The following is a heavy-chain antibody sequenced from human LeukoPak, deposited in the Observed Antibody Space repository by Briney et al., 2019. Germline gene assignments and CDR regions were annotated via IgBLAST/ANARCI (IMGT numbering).Heavy chain of an antibody. J-gene: IGHJ4*02. CDR1: GGSISSSSYY. V-gene: IGHV4-39*07. CDR3: ARASFWSGYYFDY. D-gene: IGHD3-3*01. Sequence: SETLSLTCTVSGGSISSSSYYWGWIRQPPGKGLEWIGSIYYSGSTYYNPSLKSRVTISVDTSKNQFSLKLSSVTAADTAVYYCARASFWSGYYFDYWGQGTLVTVSS. CDR2: IYYSGST.